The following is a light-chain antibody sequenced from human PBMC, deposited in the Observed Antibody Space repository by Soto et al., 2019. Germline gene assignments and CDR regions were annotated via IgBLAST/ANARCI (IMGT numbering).Light chain of an antibody. V-gene: IGKV3-20*01. J-gene: IGKJ1*01. Sequence: IVLKQSPGTLSLSPGERATHSRRASQTVGSNFLAWYQQRPRQAPRLLIYGASSRAAGLPDRFSGSGSGSDFTLTISRLEPEDLAVYDCQQYGSSPETFGQGTKVDIK. CDR2: GAS. CDR3: QQYGSSPET. CDR1: QTVGSNF.